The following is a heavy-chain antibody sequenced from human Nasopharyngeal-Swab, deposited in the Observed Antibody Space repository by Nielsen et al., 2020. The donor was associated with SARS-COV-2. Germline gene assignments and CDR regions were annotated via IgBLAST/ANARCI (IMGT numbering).Heavy chain of an antibody. J-gene: IGHJ4*02. CDR3: AREGEYGAYDAPDY. CDR1: GYTFTGYY. Sequence: ASVKVSCKASGYTFTGYYMHWVRQAPGQGLEWMGWINPNSGGTNYAQKFRGRVTISADRSTTTSYLELSSLRSEDTAIYYCAREGEYGAYDAPDYWGQGTLVTVSS. V-gene: IGHV1-2*02. D-gene: IGHD5-12*01. CDR2: INPNSGGT.